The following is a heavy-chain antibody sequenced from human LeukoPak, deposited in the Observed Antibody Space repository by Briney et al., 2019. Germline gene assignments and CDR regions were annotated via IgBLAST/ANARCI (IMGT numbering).Heavy chain of an antibody. CDR3: ARGYSRAAFDI. V-gene: IGHV3-21*01. CDR2: ISSSSSYI. D-gene: IGHD2-15*01. Sequence: PGGSLRLSCAASGFTFSSYSMNWVRQAPGKGLEWVSSISSSSSYIYYADSVKGRFTVSRDNGKNSLLLQMNSLRAEDTALYYCARGYSRAAFDIWGQGTVVAVSS. CDR1: GFTFSSYS. J-gene: IGHJ3*02.